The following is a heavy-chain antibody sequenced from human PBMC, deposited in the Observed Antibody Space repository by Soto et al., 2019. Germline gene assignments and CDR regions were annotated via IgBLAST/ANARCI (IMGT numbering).Heavy chain of an antibody. V-gene: IGHV3-23*01. Sequence: HPGGSLRLSCAASGFTFSSYAMSWVRQAPGKGLEWVSAISGSGGSTYYADSVKGRFTISRDNSKNTLYLQMNSLRAEDTAVYYCAKVERFGGYDPIYYYGMDVWGQGTTVTVSS. J-gene: IGHJ6*02. CDR1: GFTFSSYA. CDR3: AKVERFGGYDPIYYYGMDV. D-gene: IGHD5-12*01. CDR2: ISGSGGST.